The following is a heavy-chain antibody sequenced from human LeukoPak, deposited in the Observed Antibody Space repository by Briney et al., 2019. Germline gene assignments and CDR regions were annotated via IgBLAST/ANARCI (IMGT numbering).Heavy chain of an antibody. D-gene: IGHD3/OR15-3a*01. CDR3: TAGTGRSDFDY. J-gene: IGHJ4*02. CDR1: GFTFSNAW. Sequence: GGSLRLSCAASGFTFSNAWMSLVRQAPGGGLEWVGRIKRKGDDGTIDYAAPVTGRLPISRDDSKKTLYLQMKSLKSEDTAVYYCTAGTGRSDFDYWGQGTLVTVSS. CDR2: IKRKGDDGTI. V-gene: IGHV3-15*01.